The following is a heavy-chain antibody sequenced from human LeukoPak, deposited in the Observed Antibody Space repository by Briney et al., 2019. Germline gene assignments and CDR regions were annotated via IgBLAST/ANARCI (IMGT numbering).Heavy chain of an antibody. V-gene: IGHV3-7*01. CDR2: IKEDGSEK. Sequence: HAGGSLRLSCAASGFTFSAYWMSWVRQAPGKVLEWVANIKEDGSEKKYVDSVKGRFTNSRDNAKNSLYLQMNSLRAEDTAVFYCARAVASNWFDPWVQGTLVTDSS. CDR1: GFTFSAYW. D-gene: IGHD4-23*01. J-gene: IGHJ5*02. CDR3: ARAVASNWFDP.